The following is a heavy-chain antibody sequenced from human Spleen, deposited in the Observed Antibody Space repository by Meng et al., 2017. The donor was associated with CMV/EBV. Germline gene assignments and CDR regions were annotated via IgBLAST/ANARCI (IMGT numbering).Heavy chain of an antibody. CDR3: ARDRPYYYYYGMDV. CDR1: GFTSSSYW. CDR2: IKQDGSEK. Sequence: GGSLRLSCAASGFTSSSYWMSWVRQAPGKGLEWVANIKQDGSEKYYVDSVKGRFTISRDNAKNSLYLQMNSLRAEDTAVYYCARDRPYYYYYGMDVWGQGTTVTVSS. J-gene: IGHJ6*02. V-gene: IGHV3-7*01.